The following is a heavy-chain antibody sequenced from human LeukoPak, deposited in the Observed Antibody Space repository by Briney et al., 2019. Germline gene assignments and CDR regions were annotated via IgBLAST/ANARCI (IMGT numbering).Heavy chain of an antibody. V-gene: IGHV3-23*01. D-gene: IGHD6-19*01. CDR2: ISGSGGST. Sequence: GGSLRLSCAASGFTFSSYAMSWVRQAPGKGLEWVSAISGSGGSTYYADSVEGRFTISRDNSKNTLYLQMNSLRAEDTAVYYCARDFHSSGVVPQHNWFDPWGQGTLVTVSS. CDR1: GFTFSSYA. CDR3: ARDFHSSGVVPQHNWFDP. J-gene: IGHJ5*02.